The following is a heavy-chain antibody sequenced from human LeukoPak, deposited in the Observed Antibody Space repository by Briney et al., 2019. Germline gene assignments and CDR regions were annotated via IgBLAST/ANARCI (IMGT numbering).Heavy chain of an antibody. Sequence: GGSLRLSCAASGFTFSSYGMHWVRQAPGKGLEWVAVISYDGSNKYYADSVKGRFTISRDNSKNTLYLQMNSLRAEDTAVYYCLVDYYDIRLDYWGQGTLVTVSS. CDR2: ISYDGSNK. J-gene: IGHJ4*02. CDR1: GFTFSSYG. CDR3: LVDYYDIRLDY. D-gene: IGHD3-22*01. V-gene: IGHV3-30*03.